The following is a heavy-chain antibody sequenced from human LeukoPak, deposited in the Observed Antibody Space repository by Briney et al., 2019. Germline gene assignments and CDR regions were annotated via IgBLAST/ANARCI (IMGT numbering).Heavy chain of an antibody. CDR2: INAGNGNT. CDR3: ARDIVGKVERRDYGMDA. V-gene: IGHV1-3*01. Sequence: ASVKVSCKASGYTFTSYAMHWVRQAPGQRLEWMGWINAGNGNTKYSQKFQGRVTITRDTSASTAYMELSSLRSEDTAVYYCARDIVGKVERRDYGMDAWGKGTTVTVSS. D-gene: IGHD1-1*01. J-gene: IGHJ6*04. CDR1: GYTFTSYA.